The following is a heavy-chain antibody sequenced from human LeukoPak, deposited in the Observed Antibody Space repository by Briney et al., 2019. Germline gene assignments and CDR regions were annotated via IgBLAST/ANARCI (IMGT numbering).Heavy chain of an antibody. Sequence: SETLSLTCAVYGGYFSGYYWSWIRQPPGKGLEWIGEINHSGSTNYNPSLKSRVTISVDTSKNQFSLKLSSVTAADTAVYYCARSTIFGVATNWGQGTLVTVSS. D-gene: IGHD3-3*01. J-gene: IGHJ4*02. V-gene: IGHV4-34*01. CDR2: INHSGST. CDR1: GGYFSGYY. CDR3: ARSTIFGVATN.